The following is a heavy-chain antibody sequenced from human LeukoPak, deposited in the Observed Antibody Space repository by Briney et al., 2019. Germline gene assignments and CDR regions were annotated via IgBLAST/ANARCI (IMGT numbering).Heavy chain of an antibody. Sequence: GRSLRLSCAASGFMFRSYGMHWVRQAPGKGLEWVAVISYDGSNKYYADSVKGRFTISRDNSKNALYLQMNSLRAEDTAVYYCAKRAGSGWYRKGAFDIWGQGTMVTVSS. CDR2: ISYDGSNK. J-gene: IGHJ3*02. CDR3: AKRAGSGWYRKGAFDI. D-gene: IGHD6-19*01. V-gene: IGHV3-30*18. CDR1: GFMFRSYG.